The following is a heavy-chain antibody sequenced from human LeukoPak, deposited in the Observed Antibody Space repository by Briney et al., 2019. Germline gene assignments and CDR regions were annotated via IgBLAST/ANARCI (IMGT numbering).Heavy chain of an antibody. V-gene: IGHV6-1*01. CDR1: GDSVSSNSS. Sequence: SQTLSLTCAISGDSVSSNSSWNWIRQSPSRGLEWLGRTYYRSKWYNDYVVSVKSRINTNPDTSKNQFSLQLNSVTPEDTAVYYCARGGQGDGYSADEAFDIWGQGTMVTVS. J-gene: IGHJ3*02. CDR3: ARGGQGDGYSADEAFDI. CDR2: TYYRSKWYN. D-gene: IGHD5-18*01.